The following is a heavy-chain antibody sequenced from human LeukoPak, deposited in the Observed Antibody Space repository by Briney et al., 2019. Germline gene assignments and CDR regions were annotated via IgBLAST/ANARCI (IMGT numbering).Heavy chain of an antibody. V-gene: IGHV4-34*01. J-gene: IGHJ4*02. Sequence: SETLSLTCAVYGGSFSGYYWSWIRQPPGKGLEWIGEINRSGSTNYNPSLKSRVTISVGTSKNQFSLKLSSVTAADTAVYYCARRGWSSSWYTPTYYFDYWGQGTLVTVSS. CDR1: GGSFSGYY. CDR2: INRSGST. D-gene: IGHD6-13*01. CDR3: ARRGWSSSWYTPTYYFDY.